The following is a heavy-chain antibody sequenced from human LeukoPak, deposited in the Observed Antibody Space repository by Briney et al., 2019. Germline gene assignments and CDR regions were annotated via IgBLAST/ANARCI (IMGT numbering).Heavy chain of an antibody. CDR3: ARADDYGSAYYYGMDV. D-gene: IGHD3-10*01. Sequence: ASVKVSCKASGYTFTSYDINWVRQATGQGLEWMGWMNPNSGNTGYAQKFQGWVTMTRDTSISTAYMELSRLRSDDTAVYYCARADDYGSAYYYGMDVWGQGTTVTVSS. CDR2: MNPNSGNT. CDR1: GYTFTSYD. J-gene: IGHJ6*02. V-gene: IGHV1-8*01.